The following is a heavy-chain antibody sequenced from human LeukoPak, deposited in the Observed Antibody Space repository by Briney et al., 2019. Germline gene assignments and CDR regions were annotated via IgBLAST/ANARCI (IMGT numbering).Heavy chain of an antibody. V-gene: IGHV4-4*09. J-gene: IGHJ6*03. CDR1: GGSVSSYY. Sequence: SETLSLTCTVSGGSVSSYYWSWLRQSPGKGLEWIGYIYTSGSTNYNPSLKSRVTISVDTSKNQFSLKLSSVTAADTAVYYCARRDHYYYYMDVWGKGTTVTVSS. CDR3: ARRDHYYYYMDV. CDR2: IYTSGST.